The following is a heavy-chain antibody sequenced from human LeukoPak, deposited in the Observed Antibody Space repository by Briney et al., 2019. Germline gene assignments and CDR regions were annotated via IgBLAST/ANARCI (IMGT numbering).Heavy chain of an antibody. J-gene: IGHJ4*02. Sequence: GGSLRLSCAASGFTFHNYAIHWVRQAPGKGLEWVTLTSGDGITTYFADSVKGRFTISRDNSKSSLFLQMNSLRTEDTALYYCARDHVYGGADYWGQGTLVTVSS. CDR2: TSGDGITT. V-gene: IGHV3-43*02. CDR3: ARDHVYGGADY. D-gene: IGHD5/OR15-5a*01. CDR1: GFTFHNYA.